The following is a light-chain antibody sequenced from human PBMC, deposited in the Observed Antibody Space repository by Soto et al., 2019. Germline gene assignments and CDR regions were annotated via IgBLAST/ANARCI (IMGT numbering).Light chain of an antibody. CDR3: QQLYTLPFT. Sequence: EIVLTQSTATLSLSPGERATLSCRASQSVGSFLAWYQQKPGQAPRLLIYDTSIRATGIPARFSGSGSGTEFTLTISGLLPEDFAAYHCQQLYTLPFTFGQGTRLEI. CDR2: DTS. V-gene: IGKV3-11*01. J-gene: IGKJ5*01. CDR1: QSVGSF.